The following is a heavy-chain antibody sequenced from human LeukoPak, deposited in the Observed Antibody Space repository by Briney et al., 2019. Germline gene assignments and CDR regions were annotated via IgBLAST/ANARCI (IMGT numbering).Heavy chain of an antibody. CDR3: ARGRGSIFGVVIKKPFDY. V-gene: IGHV4-34*01. CDR2: INHSGST. D-gene: IGHD3-3*01. Sequence: PSETLSLTCAVYGGSFSGYYWSWIRQPPGKGLEWIGEINHSGSTNYNPSLKSRVTISVDTSKNRFSLKLSSVTAADTAVYYCARGRGSIFGVVIKKPFDYWGQETLVTVSS. CDR1: GGSFSGYY. J-gene: IGHJ4*02.